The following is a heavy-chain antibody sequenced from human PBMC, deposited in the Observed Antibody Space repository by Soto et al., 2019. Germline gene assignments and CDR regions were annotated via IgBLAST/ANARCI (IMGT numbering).Heavy chain of an antibody. J-gene: IGHJ4*02. CDR1: GFTFSSYA. V-gene: IGHV3-23*01. Sequence: GGSLRLSCAASGFTFSSYAMIWVRQAPGKGLEWVSGIGSSGAGTYYADFVKGRFIISRDNSKNTLHLQVNTLRAEDTAVYYCAVRKTGSYFDYWGQGTLVTVSS. CDR2: IGSSGAGT. D-gene: IGHD1-26*01. CDR3: AVRKTGSYFDY.